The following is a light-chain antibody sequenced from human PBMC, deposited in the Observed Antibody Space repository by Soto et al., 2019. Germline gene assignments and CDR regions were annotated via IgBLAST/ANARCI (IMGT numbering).Light chain of an antibody. CDR3: CSYAGSSTPYA. J-gene: IGLJ1*01. Sequence: QSVPTQPASVSGSPGQSITISCTGTSSDVGSYNLVSWYQQHPGKAPKLMIFEVSKRPSEVSNRFSGSKSGNTASLTISGLQAEDEADYYCCSYAGSSTPYAFGTGTKVTVL. V-gene: IGLV2-23*02. CDR2: EVS. CDR1: SSDVGSYNL.